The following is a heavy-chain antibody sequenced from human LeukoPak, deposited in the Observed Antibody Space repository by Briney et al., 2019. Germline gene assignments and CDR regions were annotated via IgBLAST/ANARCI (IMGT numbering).Heavy chain of an antibody. V-gene: IGHV1-2*02. CDR1: GYTFTGYY. Sequence: GASVKVSCKASGYTFTGYYMHWVRQAPGQGLEWMGWINPNSGGTYYAQKFQGRVTMTRDTSISTAYMELSRLRSDDTAIYYCARDVGEYCSSVSCYASDYWGQGTLVTVSS. CDR3: ARDVGEYCSSVSCYASDY. J-gene: IGHJ4*02. CDR2: INPNSGGT. D-gene: IGHD2-2*01.